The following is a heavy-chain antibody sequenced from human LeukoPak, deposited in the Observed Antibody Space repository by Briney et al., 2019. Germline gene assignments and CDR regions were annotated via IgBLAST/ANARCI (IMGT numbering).Heavy chain of an antibody. CDR3: ARVQSGDNQRHFSYYMDV. CDR1: GFTFSSYE. CDR2: ISTSSSYI. Sequence: GGSLRLSCAASGFTFSSYEMNWVRQAPGKGLEWVSSISTSSSYIYYADSEKGRLTISRDHAKNSLSLNMNRLRAEDAAVYYCARVQSGDNQRHFSYYMDVWGKGTTVTVSS. V-gene: IGHV3-21*01. J-gene: IGHJ6*03. D-gene: IGHD5-12*01.